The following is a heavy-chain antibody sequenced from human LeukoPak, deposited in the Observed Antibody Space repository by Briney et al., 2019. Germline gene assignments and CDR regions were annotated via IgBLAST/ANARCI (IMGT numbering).Heavy chain of an antibody. CDR3: ARHSTDFWSGYLGNWFDP. D-gene: IGHD3-3*01. Sequence: PSETLSLTCTVSGYSISSGYYWGWIRQPQGKGLEWIGSIYHSGSTYYNPSLKSRVTISVDTSKNQFSLKLSSVTAADTAVYYCARHSTDFWSGYLGNWFDPWGQGTLVTVSS. V-gene: IGHV4-38-2*02. J-gene: IGHJ5*02. CDR2: IYHSGST. CDR1: GYSISSGYY.